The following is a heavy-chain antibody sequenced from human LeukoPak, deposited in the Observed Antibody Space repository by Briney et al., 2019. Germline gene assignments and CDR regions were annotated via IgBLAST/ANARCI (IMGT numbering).Heavy chain of an antibody. CDR1: GSTFDDYA. D-gene: IGHD2-15*01. Sequence: GGSLRLSCAASGSTFDDYAMHWVRQAPGKGLEWVSGISWNSGSIGYADSVKGRFTISRDNAKNSLYLQMNSLRAEDTALYYCARTRLYCSGGSCYPGGQYYFDYWGQGTLVTVSS. V-gene: IGHV3-9*01. J-gene: IGHJ4*02. CDR2: ISWNSGSI. CDR3: ARTRLYCSGGSCYPGGQYYFDY.